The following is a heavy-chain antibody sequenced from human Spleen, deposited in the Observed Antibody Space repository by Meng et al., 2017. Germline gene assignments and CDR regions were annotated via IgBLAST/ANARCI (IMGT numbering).Heavy chain of an antibody. CDR1: GITYSTST. Sequence: QVQLVESGEGLVKPGGSLRLSCAASGITYSTSTMSWVRQSPGKGLVWVALISDDGGIKYYADSVRGRFTISRDNSKNTMYLQMSSLRPEDTAVYYCARDTSTSLDYWGQGALVTVSS. CDR2: ISDDGGIK. J-gene: IGHJ4*02. CDR3: ARDTSTSLDY. V-gene: IGHV3-30-3*01. D-gene: IGHD2/OR15-2a*01.